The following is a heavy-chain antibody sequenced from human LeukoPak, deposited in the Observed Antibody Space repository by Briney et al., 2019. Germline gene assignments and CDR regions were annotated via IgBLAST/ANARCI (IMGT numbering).Heavy chain of an antibody. Sequence: GGSLRLSCSASGFTFSSYAMHWVRQAPGKGLEYVSAISSSGGSTYYADSVKGRFTISRDNSKNTLYLQMSSLRAEDTAVYYCVKENTAMVFVYWGQGTLVTVSS. V-gene: IGHV3-64D*06. CDR1: GFTFSSYA. CDR3: VKENTAMVFVY. CDR2: ISSSGGST. D-gene: IGHD5-18*01. J-gene: IGHJ4*02.